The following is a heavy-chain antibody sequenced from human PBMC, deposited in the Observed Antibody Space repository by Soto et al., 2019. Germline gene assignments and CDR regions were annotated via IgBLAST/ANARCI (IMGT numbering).Heavy chain of an antibody. D-gene: IGHD3-10*01. CDR3: ARDLGTGVLWFKGYAFDI. Sequence: EVQLVESGGGLVKPGGSLRLSCAASGFTFSSYSMNWVRQAPGKGLEWVSSISSSSSYIYYADSVKGRFTISRDNAKNSLYLQMNSLIAEDTAVYYCARDLGTGVLWFKGYAFDIWGQGTMVTVSS. CDR1: GFTFSSYS. V-gene: IGHV3-21*01. J-gene: IGHJ3*02. CDR2: ISSSSSYI.